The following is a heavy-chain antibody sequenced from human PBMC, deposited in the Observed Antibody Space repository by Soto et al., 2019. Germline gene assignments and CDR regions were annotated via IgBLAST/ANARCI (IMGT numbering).Heavy chain of an antibody. CDR3: AKDLGSVEMALDYFDY. CDR2: ISYDGSNK. V-gene: IGHV3-30*18. CDR1: GFTFSSYG. D-gene: IGHD3-16*01. J-gene: IGHJ4*02. Sequence: SLRLSCAASGFTFSSYGMHWVRQAPGKGLEWVAVISYDGSNKYYADSVKGRFTISRDNSKNTLYLQMNSLRAEDTAVYYCAKDLGSVEMALDYFDYWGQGTLVTVSS.